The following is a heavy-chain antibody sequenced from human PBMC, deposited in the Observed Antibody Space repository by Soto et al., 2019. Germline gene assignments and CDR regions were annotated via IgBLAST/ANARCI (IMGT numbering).Heavy chain of an antibody. Sequence: QVLLVQSGPEVKKPGSSVKVSCKASGGTFNNYAINWCRRAPGKGLERSGGIIPTFGTGNHAQKFQGRVTITADESTTTAYMELNSLRSEDTAIYYCASFDGTLVRGGRSSPYEMDVWGQGTTVIVSS. CDR1: GGTFNNYA. D-gene: IGHD3-10*01. J-gene: IGHJ6*02. CDR2: IIPTFGTG. V-gene: IGHV1-69*01. CDR3: ASFDGTLVRGGRSSPYEMDV.